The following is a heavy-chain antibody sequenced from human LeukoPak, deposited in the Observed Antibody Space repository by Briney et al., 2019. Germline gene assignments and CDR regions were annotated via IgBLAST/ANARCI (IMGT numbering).Heavy chain of an antibody. V-gene: IGHV3-30*18. CDR3: AKPQSPYYYYYYGMDV. Sequence: GGSLRLSCAASGFTFSSYGMHWVRQAPGKGLEWVAVISYDGSNKYYADSVKGRFTISRDNSKNTLYLQMNSLRAEDTAVYYCAKPQSPYYYYYYGMDVWGQGTTVTVSS. CDR1: GFTFSSYG. J-gene: IGHJ6*02. CDR2: ISYDGSNK.